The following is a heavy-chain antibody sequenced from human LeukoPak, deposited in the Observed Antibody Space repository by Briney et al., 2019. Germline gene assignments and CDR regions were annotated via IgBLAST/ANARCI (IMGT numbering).Heavy chain of an antibody. D-gene: IGHD6-6*01. CDR3: TRESSSSPDS. Sequence: SETLSLTCTVSGGSINNYYWSWIRQPPGKGLEWIGYIYYRGSTNYNPSLKSRVTISVDTSKNQFSLKLSSVTAADTAIYYCTRESSSSPDSWGQGTLVTVSS. CDR2: IYYRGST. J-gene: IGHJ5*01. CDR1: GGSINNYY. V-gene: IGHV4-59*08.